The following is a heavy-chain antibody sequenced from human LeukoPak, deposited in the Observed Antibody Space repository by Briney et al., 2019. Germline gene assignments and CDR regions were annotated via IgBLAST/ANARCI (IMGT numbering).Heavy chain of an antibody. D-gene: IGHD3-22*01. CDR2: ISGSGGST. CDR1: GFTFSSYA. CDR3: AKDQGRITMIVVA. Sequence: PGGSLRLSCAASGFTFSSYAMSWVRQAPGKGLEWVSAISGSGGSTYYAASVKGRFTISRDNTRNTLYLQMNRMRAEDTAVYYCAKDQGRITMIVVAWGQGTTVTVSS. V-gene: IGHV3-23*01. J-gene: IGHJ6*02.